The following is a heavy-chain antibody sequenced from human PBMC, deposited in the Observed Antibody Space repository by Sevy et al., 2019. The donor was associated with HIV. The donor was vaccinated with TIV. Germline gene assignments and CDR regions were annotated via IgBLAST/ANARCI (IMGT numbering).Heavy chain of an antibody. CDR3: ARDLFSGGNAVYGY. CDR2: INSNGGYT. J-gene: IGHJ4*02. D-gene: IGHD2-15*01. V-gene: IGHV3-11*06. CDR1: GFTFNDYY. Sequence: GGSLRLSCAASGFTFNDYYMSWIRQAPGKGLEWIAFINSNGGYTKYADSMKGRFTISRDNADNSLYLQMNSVRAEDTAVYYCARDLFSGGNAVYGYWGQGTLVTVSS.